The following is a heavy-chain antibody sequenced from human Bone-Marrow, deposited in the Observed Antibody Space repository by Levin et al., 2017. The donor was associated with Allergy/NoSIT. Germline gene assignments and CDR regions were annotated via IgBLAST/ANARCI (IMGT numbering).Heavy chain of an antibody. CDR1: GFSFSRYS. Sequence: AGGSLRLSCATSGFSFSRYSMHWVRLAPGKGLEWVTLISYESTNKIYADSVTGRFTVSRDNSKNTVYLQMNSLRAEDTAVYYCARDGELGGYFFYMDVWGKGTTVTVSS. J-gene: IGHJ6*03. CDR2: ISYESTNK. CDR3: ARDGELGGYFFYMDV. D-gene: IGHD3-16*01. V-gene: IGHV3-30-3*01.